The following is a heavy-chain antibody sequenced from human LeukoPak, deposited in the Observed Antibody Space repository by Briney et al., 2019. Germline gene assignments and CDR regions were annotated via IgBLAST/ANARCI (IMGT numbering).Heavy chain of an antibody. V-gene: IGHV3-21*06. CDR1: GFTFSSYA. Sequence: GGSLRLSCAASGFTFSSYAMNWVRQAPGKGLEWVSSISGGSSYISYADSMKGRFTISRDNAKNSLYLQMSSLRAEDTAVYYCARGPNCSGGTCYSNYHYYGMDVWGQGTTVTVSS. D-gene: IGHD2-15*01. CDR3: ARGPNCSGGTCYSNYHYYGMDV. CDR2: ISGGSSYI. J-gene: IGHJ6*02.